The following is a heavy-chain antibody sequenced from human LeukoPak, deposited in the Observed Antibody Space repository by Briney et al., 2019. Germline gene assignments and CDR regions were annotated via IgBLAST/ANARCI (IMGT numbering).Heavy chain of an antibody. CDR1: GGTFSSYA. J-gene: IGHJ4*02. CDR2: IIPILGIA. D-gene: IGHD5-24*01. Sequence: GASVKVSCKASGGTFSSYAISWVRQAPGQGLEWMGRIIPILGIANYAQKFQGRVTITADKSTSTAYMELSSLRSEDTAVYYCARETPRDGYNFPYPFDYWGQGTLVTVSS. CDR3: ARETPRDGYNFPYPFDY. V-gene: IGHV1-69*04.